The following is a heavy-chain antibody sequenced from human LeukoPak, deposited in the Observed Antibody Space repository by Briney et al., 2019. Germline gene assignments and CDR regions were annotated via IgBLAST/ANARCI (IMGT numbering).Heavy chain of an antibody. CDR3: ARESRTARLTYYYYYYYMDV. D-gene: IGHD6-6*01. Sequence: SETLSLTCTVSGGSISSYYWRWIRQPPGKGLEWIGSIYYSGSTYYNTSLKSRVTISVDTSKNQFSLKLSSVTAADTPVYYCARESRTARLTYYYYYYYMDVWGKGTTVTVSS. J-gene: IGHJ6*03. V-gene: IGHV4-39*07. CDR2: IYYSGST. CDR1: GGSISSYY.